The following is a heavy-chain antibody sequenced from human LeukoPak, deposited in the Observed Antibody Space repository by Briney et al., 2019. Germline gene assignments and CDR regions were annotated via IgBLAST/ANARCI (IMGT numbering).Heavy chain of an antibody. CDR1: GGTFSSYA. CDR3: ARAPITMVRGVIRAPGAFDI. D-gene: IGHD3-10*01. V-gene: IGHV1-69*06. CDR2: IIPIFGTA. Sequence: SVKDSCKASGGTFSSYAISWVRQAPGQGLEWMGGIIPIFGTANYAQKFRGRVTITADKSTRTAYMELSSLRAEDTAVYYCARAPITMVRGVIRAPGAFDIWGQGTMVTVSS. J-gene: IGHJ3*02.